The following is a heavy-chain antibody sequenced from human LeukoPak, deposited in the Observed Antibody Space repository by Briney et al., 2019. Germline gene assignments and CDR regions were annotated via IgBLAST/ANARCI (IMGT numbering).Heavy chain of an antibody. CDR1: GYTFTSYG. V-gene: IGHV1-18*01. J-gene: IGHJ4*02. D-gene: IGHD4-23*01. Sequence: ASVKVSCKASGYTFTSYGISWVRQAPGQGLEWMGWISAYNGNTNYAQKLQGRVTMTTDTSTSTAYMELRSLRSDDTAVYYCARDDGADYGGNPGVRTFDYWGQGTLVTVSS. CDR3: ARDDGADYGGNPGVRTFDY. CDR2: ISAYNGNT.